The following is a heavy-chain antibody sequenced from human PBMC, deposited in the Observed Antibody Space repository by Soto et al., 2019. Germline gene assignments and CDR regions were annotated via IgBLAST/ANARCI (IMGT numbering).Heavy chain of an antibody. V-gene: IGHV4-39*01. CDR2: IYYSGST. D-gene: IGHD3-3*01. CDR1: GGSISSSSYY. Sequence: SETLSLTCTVSGGSISSSSYYWGWIRQPPGKGLEWIGSIYYSGSTYYNPSLKSRVTISLDKSKNQFSLKLSSVTATDTALYYCASLELRFLEPDYWGQGTLVTVSS. J-gene: IGHJ4*02. CDR3: ASLELRFLEPDY.